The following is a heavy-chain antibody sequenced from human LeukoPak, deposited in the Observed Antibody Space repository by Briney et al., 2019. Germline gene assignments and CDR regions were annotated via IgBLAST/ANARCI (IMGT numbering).Heavy chain of an antibody. CDR1: GFTFGNYA. V-gene: IGHV3-23*01. D-gene: IGHD2-2*02. Sequence: GGSLRLSCAASGFTFGNYAMNWVRQAPGKGLEWVSTISGTGSSTYYADSAKGRFTISRDNSKDTLFLQLNSLTAADTATYFCAKASVAIPQYCNSWGQGTLVTASS. J-gene: IGHJ5*02. CDR2: ISGTGSST. CDR3: AKASVAIPQYCNS.